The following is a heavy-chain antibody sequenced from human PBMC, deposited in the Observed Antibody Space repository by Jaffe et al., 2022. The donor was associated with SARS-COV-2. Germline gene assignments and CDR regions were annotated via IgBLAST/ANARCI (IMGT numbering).Heavy chain of an antibody. CDR2: ISDTGDIT. Sequence: EVQLLESGGGLVQPGGSLRLSCAAPEFTFTTYAMSWVRQAPGKGLEWVSGISDTGDITSYADSVKGRFTISRDNSKKTLYLQMNTLRDEDTAVYYCARRRVGISKTGGMDVWGQGTTVTVFS. J-gene: IGHJ6*02. V-gene: IGHV3-23*01. CDR3: ARRRVGISKTGGMDV. D-gene: IGHD1-26*01. CDR1: EFTFTTYA.